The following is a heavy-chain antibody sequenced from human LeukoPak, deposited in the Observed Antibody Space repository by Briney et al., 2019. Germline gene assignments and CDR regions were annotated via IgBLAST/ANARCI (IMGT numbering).Heavy chain of an antibody. D-gene: IGHD4-17*01. CDR3: ARDPDGDYDFDY. Sequence: GGSLRLSCAASGFSFNDYGINWVRRAPGKGLEWLSHTNSNGAVISYADSVKGRSTVSRDTAKSSLYLQMNGLRVEDTAIYFCARDPDGDYDFDYWGQGTLVTVSS. J-gene: IGHJ4*02. CDR2: TNSNGAVI. CDR1: GFSFNDYG. V-gene: IGHV3-48*01.